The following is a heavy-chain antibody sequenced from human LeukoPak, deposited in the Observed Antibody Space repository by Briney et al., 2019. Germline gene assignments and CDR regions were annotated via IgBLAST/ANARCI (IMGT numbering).Heavy chain of an antibody. CDR2: ISYDGSNK. CDR3: ARDASGGGSTEGDY. V-gene: IGHV3-30*04. J-gene: IGHJ4*02. Sequence: PGGSLRLSCAASGFTFSSYAMHWVRQAPGKGLEWVAAISYDGSNKYYADSVKGRFTISRDNSKNTLYLQMNSLRAEETAVYYCARDASGGGSTEGDYWGQGTLVTVSS. CDR1: GFTFSSYA. D-gene: IGHD3-10*01.